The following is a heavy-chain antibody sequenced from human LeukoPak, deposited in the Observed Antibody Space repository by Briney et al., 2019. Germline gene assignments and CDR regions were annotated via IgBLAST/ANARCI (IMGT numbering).Heavy chain of an antibody. Sequence: ASVKVSCKASGYTFNSFGFSWVRQAPGQGLEWMGWISAKNGYSKYAQKVQGRVTMTTDTSTSTAYMELSSLRSEDTAVYYCARARYDSSGFDAFDIWGQGTMVTVSS. CDR3: ARARYDSSGFDAFDI. J-gene: IGHJ3*02. V-gene: IGHV1-18*01. D-gene: IGHD3-22*01. CDR2: ISAKNGYS. CDR1: GYTFNSFG.